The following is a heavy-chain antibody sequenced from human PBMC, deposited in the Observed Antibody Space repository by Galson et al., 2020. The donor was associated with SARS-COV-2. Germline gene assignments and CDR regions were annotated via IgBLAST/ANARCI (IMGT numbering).Heavy chain of an antibody. CDR2: FDPEDGES. Sequence: ASVKVSCKVSGYTLTELSMHWVRQAPGKGLEWMGGFDPEDGESIYAQKFQGRVTMTEDTSTDTAYMELSSLRSEDTAVYYCATEFAIFGVAIGAAHHFDYWGQGPLVTVSS. CDR3: ATEFAIFGVAIGAAHHFDY. J-gene: IGHJ4*02. CDR1: GYTLTELS. V-gene: IGHV1-24*01. D-gene: IGHD3-3*01.